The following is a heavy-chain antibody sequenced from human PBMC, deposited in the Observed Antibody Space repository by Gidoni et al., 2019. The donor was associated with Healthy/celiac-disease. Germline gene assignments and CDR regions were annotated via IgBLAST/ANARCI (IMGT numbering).Heavy chain of an antibody. CDR3: ARPDYYGSGSYYNPPPFDY. D-gene: IGHD3-10*01. Sequence: QVQLVESGGGVVQPGRSLRRPGAASGCTFSSYGMHWVCQAPGKGLEWVAVIWYDGSNKYYADSVKGLFTISRDNSKNTLYLQMNSLRAEDTAVYYCARPDYYGSGSYYNPPPFDYWGQGTLVTVSS. CDR2: IWYDGSNK. CDR1: GCTFSSYG. J-gene: IGHJ4*02. V-gene: IGHV3-33*01.